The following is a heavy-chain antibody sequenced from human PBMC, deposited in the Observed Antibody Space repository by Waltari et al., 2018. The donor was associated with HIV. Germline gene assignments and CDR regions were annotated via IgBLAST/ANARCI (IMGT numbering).Heavy chain of an antibody. V-gene: IGHV1-46*01. CDR2: INPRGGST. D-gene: IGHD2-15*01. CDR3: ASPLDNDQVSVVAYYYGMDV. Sequence: QVQLVQSGAEVKKPGASVKVSCKASGYTFTRYYIHWVRQAPGQGLEWMGIINPRGGSTNYAQNFQGRITMTRDTSTSTVYMELSSLSSEDTAVYYCASPLDNDQVSVVAYYYGMDVWGQGTTVTDSS. J-gene: IGHJ6*02. CDR1: GYTFTRYY.